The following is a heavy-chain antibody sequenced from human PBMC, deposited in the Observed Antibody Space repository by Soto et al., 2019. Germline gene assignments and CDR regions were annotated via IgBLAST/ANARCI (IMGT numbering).Heavy chain of an antibody. CDR2: IYYSGST. D-gene: IGHD3-9*01. CDR3: ARSPNDILTGYQYYFDY. V-gene: IGHV4-59*08. CDR1: GGSISSYY. Sequence: SETLSLTCTVSGGSISSYYWSWIRQPPGKGLEWIGYIYYSGSTNYNPSLKSRVTISVDTSKNQFSLKLSSVTAADTAVYYCARSPNDILTGYQYYFDYWGQGTLVTVSS. J-gene: IGHJ4*02.